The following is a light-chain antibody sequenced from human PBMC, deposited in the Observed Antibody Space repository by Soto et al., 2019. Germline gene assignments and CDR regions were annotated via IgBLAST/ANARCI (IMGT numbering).Light chain of an antibody. V-gene: IGLV1-44*01. J-gene: IGLJ3*02. CDR3: SSWDDSLRGWV. Sequence: QSVLTQPPSASETPGQRVTISCSGSSSNLGTHTVNWYQQVPGTAPKLLIYSTNQRPSGVPDRISGSKSGTSASLAISGLQSEDEADYYCSSWDDSLRGWVFGGGTKVTVL. CDR1: SSNLGTHT. CDR2: STN.